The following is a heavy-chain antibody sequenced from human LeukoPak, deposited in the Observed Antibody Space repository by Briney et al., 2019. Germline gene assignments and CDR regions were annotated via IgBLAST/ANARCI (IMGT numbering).Heavy chain of an antibody. Sequence: PSETLSLTCTVSGGSITSSSYYWGWIRQPPGKGLEWIGSIYYSGSTYYNPSLKSRVTISVDTSKNQFSLKLSSVTAADTAVYYCARDGRRGAGSGYYRAYYYYYMDVWGKGTTVTVSS. D-gene: IGHD3-3*01. CDR3: ARDGRRGAGSGYYRAYYYYYMDV. CDR2: IYYSGST. J-gene: IGHJ6*03. CDR1: GGSITSSSYY. V-gene: IGHV4-39*07.